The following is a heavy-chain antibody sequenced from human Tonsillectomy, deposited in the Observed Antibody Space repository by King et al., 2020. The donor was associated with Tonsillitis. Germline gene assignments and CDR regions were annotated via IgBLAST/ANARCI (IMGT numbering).Heavy chain of an antibody. CDR1: GFTFSSYA. D-gene: IGHD3-10*01. CDR3: ARARGGSGSYDSNWFDP. J-gene: IGHJ5*02. CDR2: ISYDGSNK. Sequence: VQLVESGGGVVQPGRSLRLSCAASGFTFSSYAMHWVRQAPGKGLEWVAVISYDGSNKYYADSVKGRFTISRDNSKNTLYLQMNSLRAEDTAVYYCARARGGSGSYDSNWFDPWGQGTLVTVSS. V-gene: IGHV3-30*04.